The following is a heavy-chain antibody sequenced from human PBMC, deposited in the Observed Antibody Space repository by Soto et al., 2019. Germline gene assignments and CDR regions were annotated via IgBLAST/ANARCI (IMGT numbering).Heavy chain of an antibody. Sequence: VQLVQSGAAVKKPGASVKVSCKASGYTFTSYGISWVRQAPGQGLEWMGWISAYNGNPNYAQKLQGRVTMTRDTATSTVYMQRRSLRSDDTAVYYCARAEYSSSWYGGSWFEPWGQGSPVTVSS. V-gene: IGHV1-18*04. J-gene: IGHJ5*02. CDR3: ARAEYSSSWYGGSWFEP. D-gene: IGHD6-13*01. CDR1: GYTFTSYG. CDR2: ISAYNGNP.